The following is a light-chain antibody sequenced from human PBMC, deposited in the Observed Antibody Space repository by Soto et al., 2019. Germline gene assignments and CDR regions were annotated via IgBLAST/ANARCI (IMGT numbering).Light chain of an antibody. CDR1: SSDVGGYNY. CDR2: DVS. V-gene: IGLV2-11*01. Sequence: QSVLTQPRSVSGSPGQSVTISCTGTSSDVGGYNYVSWYQQHPGKAPKLMIYDVSKRPSGVPDRFSGSKSGNPASLTISGLQAEDEADYYCCSYAGSYTYYVFGTGTKLTVL. CDR3: CSYAGSYTYYV. J-gene: IGLJ1*01.